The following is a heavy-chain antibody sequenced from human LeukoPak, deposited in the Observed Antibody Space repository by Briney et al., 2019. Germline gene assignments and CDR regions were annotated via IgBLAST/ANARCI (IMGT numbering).Heavy chain of an antibody. Sequence: ASVKVSCKASGYTFSTYPMNWVRQAPGQGLEWLGWINPGNGDTKYSQNFQGRVTVTSDTSAATAYVELNSLTSEDTAVYYCARERWHCRVNCYSVYYYALDVWGQGTTVTVSS. J-gene: IGHJ6*02. CDR1: GYTFSTYP. V-gene: IGHV1-3*01. CDR3: ARERWHCRVNCYSVYYYALDV. D-gene: IGHD2-15*01. CDR2: INPGNGDT.